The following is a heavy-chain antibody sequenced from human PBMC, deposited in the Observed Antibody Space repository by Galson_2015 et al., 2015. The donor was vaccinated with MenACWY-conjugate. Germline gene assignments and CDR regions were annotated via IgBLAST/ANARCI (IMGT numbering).Heavy chain of an antibody. CDR3: ARHPPGGRGMDV. CDR2: ISPGDSNT. J-gene: IGHJ6*02. V-gene: IGHV5-51*01. CDR1: GYYFTSYW. Sequence: QSGAEVTQPGESLKISCKGSGYYFTSYWIAWVRQIPGKGLEWMGLISPGDSNTRYSPSFQGQVTISADKSISTAYLQWSSSKASDTAMYYCARHPPGGRGMDVWGQGTTVTVSS. D-gene: IGHD1-26*01.